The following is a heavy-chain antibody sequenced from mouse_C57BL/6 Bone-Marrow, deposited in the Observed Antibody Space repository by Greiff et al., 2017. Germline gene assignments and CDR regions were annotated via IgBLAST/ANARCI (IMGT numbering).Heavy chain of an antibody. CDR2: SRNKANDYTT. CDR3: ARDTTVVPFAY. D-gene: IGHD1-1*01. V-gene: IGHV7-1*01. J-gene: IGHJ3*01. Sequence: EVNVVESGGGLVQSGRSLRLSCATSGFTFSDFYMAWVRQAPGKGLEWIAASRNKANDYTTAYSASVKGRFIVSRDTSQSSLYLLMNALRTADTAINYCARDTTVVPFAYWGQGTLVTVSA. CDR1: GFTFSDFY.